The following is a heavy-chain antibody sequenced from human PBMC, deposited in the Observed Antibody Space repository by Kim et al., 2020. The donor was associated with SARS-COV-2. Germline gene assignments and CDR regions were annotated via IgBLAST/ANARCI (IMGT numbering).Heavy chain of an antibody. CDR1: GFTFSTYA. Sequence: GGSLRLSCAASGFTFSTYAFCWGRQAPGKGLEWVSAISGRTTNTYYADSVRGRVTISRDNSRNTLYLQMNSLRAEDTALYYCARADSGNYYYGMDVWGQGTTITVSS. V-gene: IGHV3-23*01. D-gene: IGHD2-21*01. CDR2: ISGRTTNT. CDR3: ARADSGNYYYGMDV. J-gene: IGHJ6*02.